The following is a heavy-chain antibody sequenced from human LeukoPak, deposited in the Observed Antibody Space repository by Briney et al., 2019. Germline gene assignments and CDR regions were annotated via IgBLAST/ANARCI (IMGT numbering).Heavy chain of an antibody. J-gene: IGHJ5*01. Sequence: GGSLRLSYAASGLTFSNYWMSWVRQAPEKGLEWVAKIKPDGSEIYHVDSVQGRFAISRDNAKNSLYLQMNSLRAEDTAVYYCATSRFYLESWGQGTLVTVSS. V-gene: IGHV3-7*01. CDR3: ATSRFYLES. CDR2: IKPDGSEI. CDR1: GLTFSNYW.